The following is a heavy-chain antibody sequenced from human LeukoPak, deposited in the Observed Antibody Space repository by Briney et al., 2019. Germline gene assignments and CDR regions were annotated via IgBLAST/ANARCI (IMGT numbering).Heavy chain of an antibody. CDR2: ISSSGSIK. J-gene: IGHJ4*02. V-gene: IGHV3-48*03. Sequence: PGGSLRLSCIASGFAFNSYEMNWVRQAPGKGLEWVSYISSSGSIKHYADSVKGRFTISRDNSKNTVYLQMNSLRAEDTAVYYCAKDLENYYDSSGYVDYWGQGTLVTVSS. CDR3: AKDLENYYDSSGYVDY. CDR1: GFAFNSYE. D-gene: IGHD3-22*01.